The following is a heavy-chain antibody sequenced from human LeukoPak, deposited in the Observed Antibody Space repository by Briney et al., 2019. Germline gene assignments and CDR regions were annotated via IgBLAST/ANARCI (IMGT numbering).Heavy chain of an antibody. Sequence: GGSLRPSCAASGFTFNSYAMSWVRQAPWERLQWASGISDSGGNTYYADSVRGRFTISRGNSKNTLYLQMNSLRAEDTAVYYCARHRSSWLIDYWGQGTLVTVSS. V-gene: IGHV3-23*01. D-gene: IGHD6-6*01. CDR1: GFTFNSYA. CDR3: ARHRSSWLIDY. J-gene: IGHJ4*02. CDR2: ISDSGGNT.